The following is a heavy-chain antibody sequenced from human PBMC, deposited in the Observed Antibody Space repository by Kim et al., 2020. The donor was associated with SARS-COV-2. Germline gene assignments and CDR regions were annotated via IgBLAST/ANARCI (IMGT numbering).Heavy chain of an antibody. J-gene: IGHJ4*02. Sequence: GGSLRLSCAASGFTFSSYAMHWVRQAPGKGLEWVAIMSSDGSNKYYTDSVKGRFTISRDNSKNTLYLQMNSLRAEDTAVYYCARDALPLVGGSYYGSGSYYYMGTFDYWGQGTLVTVSS. CDR3: ARDALPLVGGSYYGSGSYYYMGTFDY. CDR2: MSSDGSNK. V-gene: IGHV3-30*04. CDR1: GFTFSSYA. D-gene: IGHD3-10*01.